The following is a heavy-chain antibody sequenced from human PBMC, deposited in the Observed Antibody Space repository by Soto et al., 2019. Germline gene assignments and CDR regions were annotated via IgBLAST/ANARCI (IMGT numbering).Heavy chain of an antibody. Sequence: GGSLRLSCAASGFTYTRYSMNWVRQAPGKGLEWVSSISSTTNYIYYGDSMKGRFTISRDNAKNSLYLEMNSLRAEDTAVYYCTRESEDLTSNFDYWGQGTLVTVSS. CDR2: ISSTTNYI. CDR3: TRESEDLTSNFDY. V-gene: IGHV3-21*06. J-gene: IGHJ4*02. CDR1: GFTYTRYS.